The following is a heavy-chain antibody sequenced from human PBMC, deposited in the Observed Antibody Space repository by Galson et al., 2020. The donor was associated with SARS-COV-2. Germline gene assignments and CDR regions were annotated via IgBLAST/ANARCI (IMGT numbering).Heavy chain of an antibody. CDR2: ISSTGNSI. J-gene: IGHJ4*02. D-gene: IGHD3-10*01. CDR1: GITFTNYS. V-gene: IGHV3-48*01. CDR3: ASGFGEFR. Sequence: GESLKISCAASGITFTNYSMNWVRQAPGKGLEWVSYISSTGNSIYSADSVKGRFNISRDNATNSLYLQMNSLRAEDTAVYYCASGFGEFRWGQGTLVIVSS.